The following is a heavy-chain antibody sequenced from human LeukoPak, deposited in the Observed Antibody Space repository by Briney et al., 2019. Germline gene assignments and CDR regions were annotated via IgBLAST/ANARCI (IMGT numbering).Heavy chain of an antibody. CDR2: ISGSGGST. J-gene: IGHJ4*02. CDR3: AKGLSKYCTNGVCYFAGGYYFDY. V-gene: IGHV3-23*01. CDR1: GFTFSSYA. D-gene: IGHD2-8*01. Sequence: GGSLRLPCAASGFTFSSYAMSWVRQAPGKGLEWVSAISGSGGSTYYADSVKGRFTISRDNSKNTLYLQMNSLRAEDTAVYYCAKGLSKYCTNGVCYFAGGYYFDYWGQGTLVTVSS.